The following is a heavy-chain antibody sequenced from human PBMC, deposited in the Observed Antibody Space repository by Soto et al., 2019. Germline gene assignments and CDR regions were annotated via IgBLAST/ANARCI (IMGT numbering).Heavy chain of an antibody. D-gene: IGHD3-10*01. V-gene: IGHV3-23*01. CDR2: ISGSGGST. CDR3: AKVMGVLWFGESSFDY. J-gene: IGHJ4*02. CDR1: GFTFSSYA. Sequence: GGSLRLSCAASGFTFSSYAMSWVRQAPGKGLEWVSAISGSGGSTYYADSVKGRFTISRDNSKNTLYLQMNSLRAEDTAVYYCAKVMGVLWFGESSFDYWGQGTLVTVSS.